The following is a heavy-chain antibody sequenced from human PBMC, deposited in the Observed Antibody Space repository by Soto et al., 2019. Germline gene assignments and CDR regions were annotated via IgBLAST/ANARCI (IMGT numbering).Heavy chain of an antibody. J-gene: IGHJ5*02. CDR2: IIPIFGTA. D-gene: IGHD3-10*01. Sequence: QVQLVQSGAEVKKPGSSVKVSCKASGGTFSSYAISWVRQAPGQGIEWMGGIIPIFGTANYAQKFQGRVTITADESTSTAYMELSSLRSEDTAVYYCARDLRRYYYGSGSPNWFDPWGQGTLVTVSS. V-gene: IGHV1-69*01. CDR1: GGTFSSYA. CDR3: ARDLRRYYYGSGSPNWFDP.